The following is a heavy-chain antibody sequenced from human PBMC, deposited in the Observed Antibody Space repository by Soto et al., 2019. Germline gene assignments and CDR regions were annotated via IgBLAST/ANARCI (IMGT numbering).Heavy chain of an antibody. Sequence: ASVKVSCKASGYTFTSYDINWVRQATGQGLEYLGWMNPNSGNTGYVQKFQGRVTMTRDTSISTAYMELSSLRPEDTAVYFCARGVKYGAYSRWFDPWG. D-gene: IGHD4-17*01. CDR3: ARGVKYGAYSRWFDP. V-gene: IGHV1-8*01. CDR1: GYTFTSYD. J-gene: IGHJ5*02. CDR2: MNPNSGNT.